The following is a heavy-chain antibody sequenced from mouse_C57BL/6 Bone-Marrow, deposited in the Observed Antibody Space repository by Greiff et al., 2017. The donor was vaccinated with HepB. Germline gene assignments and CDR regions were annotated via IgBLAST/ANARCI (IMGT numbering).Heavy chain of an antibody. J-gene: IGHJ2*01. CDR3: ARKTGPFFDY. V-gene: IGHV5-17*01. CDR1: GFTFSDYG. CDR2: ISSGSSTI. D-gene: IGHD4-1*01. Sequence: DVHLVESGGGLVKPGGSLKLSCAASGFTFSDYGMHWVRQAPEKGLEWVAYISSGSSTIYYADTVKGRFTISRDNAKNTLFLQMTSLRSEDTAMYYCARKTGPFFDYWGQGTTLTVSS.